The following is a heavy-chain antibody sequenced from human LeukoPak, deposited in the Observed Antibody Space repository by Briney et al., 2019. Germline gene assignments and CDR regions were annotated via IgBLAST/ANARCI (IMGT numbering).Heavy chain of an antibody. CDR3: ARDLYPKSDFWSGSTDYYYYYYMDV. CDR1: GGSISSGSYY. CDR2: IYTSGST. D-gene: IGHD3-3*01. V-gene: IGHV4-61*02. J-gene: IGHJ6*03. Sequence: SETLSLTCTVSGGSISSGSYYWSWIRQPAGKGLEWIGRIYTSGSTNYNPSLKSRVTISVDTSKNQFSLKLSSVTAADTAVYYCARDLYPKSDFWSGSTDYYYYYYMDVWGKGTTVTVSS.